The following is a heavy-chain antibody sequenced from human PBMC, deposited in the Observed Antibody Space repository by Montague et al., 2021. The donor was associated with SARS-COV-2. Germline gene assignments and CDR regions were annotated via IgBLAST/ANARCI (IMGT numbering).Heavy chain of an antibody. CDR3: ARDYKGYCSGGSCSYYYYGMDV. CDR1: GGSISSGSYY. D-gene: IGHD2-15*01. J-gene: IGHJ6*02. V-gene: IGHV4-61*02. CDR2: IYTSGST. Sequence: TLSLTCTVSGGSISSGSYYWSWIRQPAGKGLEWIGRIYTSGSTNYNPSLKSRVTISVDTSKNQFSLELSSVTAADTAVYYCARDYKGYCSGGSCSYYYYGMDVWGQGTTVTVSS.